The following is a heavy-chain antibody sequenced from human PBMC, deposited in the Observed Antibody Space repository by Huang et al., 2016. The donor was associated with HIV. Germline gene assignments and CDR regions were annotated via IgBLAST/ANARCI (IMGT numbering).Heavy chain of an antibody. Sequence: QVHLEESGGGVVQPGRPLRLSCTASGFMFSTFGIDGVRQAPGKRLEWVAVISNDGSSKDYVDSVKGRFTISRDNSKHIVYLQMNSLRPEDTAVYYCAKPSGDYEFFDFWGQGTVVTVSS. D-gene: IGHD4-17*01. V-gene: IGHV3-30*18. CDR1: GFMFSTFG. CDR2: ISNDGSSK. CDR3: AKPSGDYEFFDF. J-gene: IGHJ4*02.